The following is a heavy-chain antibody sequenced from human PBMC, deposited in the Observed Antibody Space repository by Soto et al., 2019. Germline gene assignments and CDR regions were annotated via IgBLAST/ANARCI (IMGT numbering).Heavy chain of an antibody. Sequence: PSETLSLTCAVYGGSFSGYYCSWIRQPPGKGLEWIGEINHSGSTNYNPSLKSRVTISVDTSKNQFSLKLSSVTAADTAVYYCARLHGYCISSSCHGHYAMDVWGQGTTVTVSS. V-gene: IGHV4-34*01. CDR1: GGSFSGYY. CDR3: ARLHGYCISSSCHGHYAMDV. D-gene: IGHD2-2*01. CDR2: INHSGST. J-gene: IGHJ6*02.